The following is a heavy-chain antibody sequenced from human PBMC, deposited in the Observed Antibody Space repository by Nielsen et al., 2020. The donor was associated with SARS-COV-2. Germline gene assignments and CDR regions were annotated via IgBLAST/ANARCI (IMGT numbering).Heavy chain of an antibody. CDR3: ARVGFYGDPEYLDY. CDR2: IKLDGSEK. J-gene: IGHJ4*02. D-gene: IGHD4-17*01. Sequence: GESLKISCVASGFVVSDNYMSWVRQAPGKGLEWVGNIKLDGSEKYYVDSVKGRFTISRDNARNTLYLQMNSLRVEDTAVYYCARVGFYGDPEYLDYWGPGTLVTVSS. CDR1: GFVVSDNY. V-gene: IGHV3-7*01.